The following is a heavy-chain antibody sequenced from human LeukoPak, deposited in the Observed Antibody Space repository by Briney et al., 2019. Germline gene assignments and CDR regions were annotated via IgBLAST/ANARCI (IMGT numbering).Heavy chain of an antibody. V-gene: IGHV3-23*01. CDR2: ISGSGIRP. CDR3: AVIDDDMDV. D-gene: IGHD2/OR15-2a*01. CDR1: GLTFSSYI. J-gene: IGHJ6*02. Sequence: GGSLRLSCAASGLTFSSYIMNTVRQTPGKGLEWVFAISGSGIRPYYAEYVKGRFTISRDNSKNTLSLQMKSLRGEDTAIYYCAVIDDDMDVWGQGTTVTVSS.